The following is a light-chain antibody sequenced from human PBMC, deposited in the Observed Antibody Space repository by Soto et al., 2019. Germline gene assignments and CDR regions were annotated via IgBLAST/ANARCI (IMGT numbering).Light chain of an antibody. J-gene: IGKJ2*01. V-gene: IGKV3-15*01. CDR2: GAS. CDR1: QSVSTN. CDR3: QQYHNWPPYT. Sequence: EIVMTQSPATLSVSPGERATLSCRASQSVSTNLAWYQQKPGQAPRLLMYGASTRATGIPARCSGSGSGTEFNLTISSLQSEDFAVYYCQQYHNWPPYTFGQGTKLEIQ.